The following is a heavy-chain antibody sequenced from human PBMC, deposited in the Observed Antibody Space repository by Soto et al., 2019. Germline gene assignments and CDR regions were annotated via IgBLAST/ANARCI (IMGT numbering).Heavy chain of an antibody. CDR3: AALIAAAVVDY. Sequence: EVQLVESGGGLVQPGGSLRLSCAASGFTVSSNYMSWVRQAPGKGLEWVSVIYSGGSTYYADSVKGRFTISRDNSKDPLYLQMNCLRAEDTAVYYRAALIAAAVVDYWGQGTLVTVSS. J-gene: IGHJ4*02. D-gene: IGHD6-13*01. V-gene: IGHV3-66*01. CDR1: GFTVSSNY. CDR2: IYSGGST.